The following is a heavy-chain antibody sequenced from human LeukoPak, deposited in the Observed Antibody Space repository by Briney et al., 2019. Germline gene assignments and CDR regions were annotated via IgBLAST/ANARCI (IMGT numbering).Heavy chain of an antibody. CDR3: ARGRTYVDY. CDR2: MYYSGST. J-gene: IGHJ4*02. D-gene: IGHD1-26*01. Sequence: SETLSLTCTVSGGSISSYYWSWIRQPPGKGLEWIGYMYYSGSTNYNPSLKSRVTISIDTSKNQFSRKLSSVTAADMAVYYCARGRTYVDYWGQGTLVTVSS. V-gene: IGHV4-59*08. CDR1: GGSISSYY.